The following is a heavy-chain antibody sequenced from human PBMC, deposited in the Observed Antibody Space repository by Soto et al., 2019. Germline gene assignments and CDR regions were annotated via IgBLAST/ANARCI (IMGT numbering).Heavy chain of an antibody. CDR1: GGTLSSGDYY. Sequence: QVQLQESGPGLMKPSQTLSLTCTVSGGTLSSGDYYWIWIRPPQGQGLEWIVYIYYSGSTYSNAFLKSRGTIPVDTSKNRFYRELSSVTGADTAVYYCARVLPPTFRNQLYGMDVGGQCTTVTVSS. CDR2: IYYSGST. D-gene: IGHD1-1*01. CDR3: ARVLPPTFRNQLYGMDV. V-gene: IGHV4-30-4*01. J-gene: IGHJ6*02.